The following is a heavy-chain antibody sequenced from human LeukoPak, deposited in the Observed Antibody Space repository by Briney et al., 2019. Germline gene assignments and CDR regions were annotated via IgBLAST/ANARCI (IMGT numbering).Heavy chain of an antibody. CDR2: ISWNSGSI. J-gene: IGHJ6*02. CDR1: GFTFDDYA. CDR3: AKDLSSSWRYYYYGMDV. D-gene: IGHD6-13*01. V-gene: IGHV3-9*01. Sequence: PGGSLRLSCAASGFTFDDYAMHWVRQAPGKGLEWVSGISWNSGSIGYADSVKGRFTISRDNAKNSLYLQMNSLRAEDTALYYCAKDLSSSWRYYYYGMDVWGQGTTVTVSS.